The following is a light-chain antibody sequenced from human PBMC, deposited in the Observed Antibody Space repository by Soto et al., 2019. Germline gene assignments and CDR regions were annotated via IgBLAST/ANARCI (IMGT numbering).Light chain of an antibody. CDR2: DVS. CDR1: HSISTR. Sequence: DIQMTQSPSTLSASVGDRVTITCRASHSISTRLAWYQQKPGKAPKLLIYDVSSLESGVPSRFSGSGSGTEFTLTISSLQPDDFATYYCQQYNVYSRTFGQGTKVDIK. J-gene: IGKJ1*01. CDR3: QQYNVYSRT. V-gene: IGKV1-5*01.